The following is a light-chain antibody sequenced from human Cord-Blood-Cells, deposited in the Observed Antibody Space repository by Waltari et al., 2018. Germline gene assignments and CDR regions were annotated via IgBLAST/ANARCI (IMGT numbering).Light chain of an antibody. Sequence: QAALTQPPSLSASPGAPASLTCTFCSGINVGTYRIYWYQQNPGSPPQSLLGEKSDSDNHQASGVPSRFSGSKDASANAGILHSSGLQSEDEDDYYCMNWRSSAWVFGGGTKLTVL. CDR3: MNWRSSAWV. CDR1: SGINVGTYR. CDR2: EKSDSDN. J-gene: IGLJ3*02. V-gene: IGLV5-45*04.